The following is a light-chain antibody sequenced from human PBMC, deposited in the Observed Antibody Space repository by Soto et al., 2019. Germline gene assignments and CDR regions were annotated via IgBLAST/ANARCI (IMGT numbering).Light chain of an antibody. CDR3: QQYGISPKT. J-gene: IGKJ1*01. CDR1: QSVNNY. Sequence: EIVLTQSPGTLSLSPGERATLSCRASQSVNNYLAWYQQKPGQAPRLLMYGASSRATGIPDRFSGSGSGTDFTLTISRVEPEDFAVYYCQQYGISPKTFGQGTKVEIK. CDR2: GAS. V-gene: IGKV3-20*01.